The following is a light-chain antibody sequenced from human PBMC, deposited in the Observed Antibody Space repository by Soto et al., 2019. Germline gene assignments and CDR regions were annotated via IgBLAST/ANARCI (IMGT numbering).Light chain of an antibody. CDR2: DVS. V-gene: IGLV2-14*01. CDR3: SSYTSSSLYL. CDR1: NNDVGGYES. Sequence: QSALTQPASVSGSPGQSITLSCTGTNNDVGGYESVSWYQQHAGRAPRLIIYDVSNRPSGVSVRVSGSKFGNTASLTISELQADDEADYYCSSYTSSSLYLFGTGTKLTVL. J-gene: IGLJ1*01.